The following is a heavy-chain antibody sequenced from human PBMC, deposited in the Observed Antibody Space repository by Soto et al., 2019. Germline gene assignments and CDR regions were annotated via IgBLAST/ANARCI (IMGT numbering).Heavy chain of an antibody. CDR3: ARDPELYGSGSYHNYYDGMDV. Sequence: SQTLSLTCAISGDSVSSNSAAWNWIRQSPSRGLEWLGRTYYRSKWYNDYAVSVKSRITINPDTSKNQFSLQLNSVTPEDTAVYYCARDPELYGSGSYHNYYDGMDVWGQGTTVTVSS. J-gene: IGHJ6*02. D-gene: IGHD3-10*01. CDR2: TYYRSKWYN. CDR1: GDSVSSNSAA. V-gene: IGHV6-1*01.